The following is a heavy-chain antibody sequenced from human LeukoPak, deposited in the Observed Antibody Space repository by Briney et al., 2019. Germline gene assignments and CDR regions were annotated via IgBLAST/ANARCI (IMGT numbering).Heavy chain of an antibody. CDR1: GFTFSSYG. CDR3: ANTVNYYYYYYDMDV. V-gene: IGHV3-30*18. D-gene: IGHD4-17*01. CDR2: ISCDGSKK. J-gene: IGHJ6*04. Sequence: GGSLRLSCAASGFTFSSYGMHWVRQAPGKGLEWVAVISCDGSKKYYADSVKGRFTISRDDSKNTLYLQMNSLRAEDTAVYYCANTVNYYYYYYDMDVWGKGTTVTVSS.